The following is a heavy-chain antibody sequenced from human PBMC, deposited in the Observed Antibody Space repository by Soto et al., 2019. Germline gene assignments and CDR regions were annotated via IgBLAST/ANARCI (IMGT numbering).Heavy chain of an antibody. CDR1: GFTLSGRS. J-gene: IGHJ6*04. Sequence: EVQLVESGGGLVKPGGPLRLSCAASGFTLSGRSMHWVRQAPGKGLVWVSGIDNAGTDSTYADAVKGRFTSSRDNAKNMLYLQMNSLRVEDTAVYYCARGWFGPDVWGKGTTVTVSS. CDR3: ARGWFGPDV. D-gene: IGHD3-10*01. CDR2: IDNAGTDS. V-gene: IGHV3-74*01.